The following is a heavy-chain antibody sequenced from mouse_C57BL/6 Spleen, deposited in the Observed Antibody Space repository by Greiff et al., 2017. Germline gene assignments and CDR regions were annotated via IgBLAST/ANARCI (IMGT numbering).Heavy chain of an antibody. V-gene: IGHV1-82*01. J-gene: IGHJ4*01. CDR2: IYPGDGDT. CDR1: GYAFSSSW. D-gene: IGHD3-2*02. CDR3: AYSSGYAMDY. Sequence: VQLQQSGPELVKPGASVKISCKASGYAFSSSWMNWVKQRPGKGLEWIGRIYPGDGDTNYNGKFKGKATLTADKSSSTAYMQLSSLTSEDSAVYFCAYSSGYAMDYWGQGTSVTVSS.